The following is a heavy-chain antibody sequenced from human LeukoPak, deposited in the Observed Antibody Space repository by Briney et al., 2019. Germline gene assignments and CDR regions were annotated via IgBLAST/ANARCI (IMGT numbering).Heavy chain of an antibody. V-gene: IGHV3-33*01. D-gene: IGHD6-13*01. Sequence: GRSLRLSCAASGFTFSSYGMHWVRQAPGKGLEWVAVIWYDGSNKYYADSVKGRFTISRDNSKNTLYLQMNSLRAEDTAVYYCASSTGVAAAGTVFDYWGQGTLVTVSS. CDR2: IWYDGSNK. J-gene: IGHJ4*02. CDR3: ASSTGVAAAGTVFDY. CDR1: GFTFSSYG.